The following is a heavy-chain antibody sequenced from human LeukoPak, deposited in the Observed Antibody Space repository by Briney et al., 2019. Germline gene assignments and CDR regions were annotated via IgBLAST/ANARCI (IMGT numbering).Heavy chain of an antibody. CDR3: TYFGYSYGPFDY. CDR2: ISGSGGST. CDR1: GFTFSRYA. Sequence: GGFLRLTCAASGFTFSRYAMSWVRQAPGKGLEWVSAISGSGGSTYYADSVKGRFTISRDNSKNTLYLQMNSLRAEDTAVYYCTYFGYSYGPFDYWGQGTLVTVSS. D-gene: IGHD5-18*01. J-gene: IGHJ4*02. V-gene: IGHV3-23*01.